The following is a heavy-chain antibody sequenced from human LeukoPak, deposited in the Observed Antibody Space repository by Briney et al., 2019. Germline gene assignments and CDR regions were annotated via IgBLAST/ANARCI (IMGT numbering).Heavy chain of an antibody. J-gene: IGHJ4*02. Sequence: GGSLRLSCAASGFTFSSYAMHWVRQAPGKGLEYVSAISSNGGSTYYANSVKGRFTISRDNSKNTLYLHMNSLRPEDTAVYYCARQLFSGWLFDYWGQGTLVTVSS. D-gene: IGHD6-19*01. CDR2: ISSNGGST. CDR3: ARQLFSGWLFDY. V-gene: IGHV3-64*01. CDR1: GFTFSSYA.